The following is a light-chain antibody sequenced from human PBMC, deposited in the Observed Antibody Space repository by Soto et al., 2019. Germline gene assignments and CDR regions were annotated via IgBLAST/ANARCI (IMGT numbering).Light chain of an antibody. CDR3: QQRSSWPPT. J-gene: IGKJ5*01. CDR2: DAS. V-gene: IGKV3-11*01. CDR1: QSVGSN. Sequence: EIVMTQSPATLSVSPGERVTLSCRARQSVGSNLAWYQQTPGQAPRVVIYDASTRATGVPARFSGSGSGTDFTLTISSLEPEDFAVYYCQQRSSWPPTFGQGTRLEIK.